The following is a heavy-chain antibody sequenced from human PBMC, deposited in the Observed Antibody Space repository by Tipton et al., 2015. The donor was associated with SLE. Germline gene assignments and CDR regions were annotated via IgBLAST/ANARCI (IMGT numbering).Heavy chain of an antibody. Sequence: TLSLTCSVSTYSISNGHYWAWVRQPPGKGLEWIGYIYYSGSTNYNPSLKSRVTISVDTSKNQFSLRLTSVTAADTAVYYCARVVGGYDSYYYYMDVWGKGTTVTVSS. CDR2: IYYSGST. V-gene: IGHV4-61*05. D-gene: IGHD5-12*01. CDR3: ARVVGGYDSYYYYMDV. CDR1: TYSISNGHY. J-gene: IGHJ6*03.